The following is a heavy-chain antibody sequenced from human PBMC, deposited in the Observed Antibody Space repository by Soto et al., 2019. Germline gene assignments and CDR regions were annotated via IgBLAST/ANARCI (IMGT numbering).Heavy chain of an antibody. CDR2: ILVGGST. D-gene: IGHD1-1*01. CDR1: GFICSSYD. V-gene: IGHV3-23*01. Sequence: GGSLRLSCAVSGFICSSYDMSWVRQAPGKGLEWVSTILVGGSTHYEDSVKGRFTISRDTSKNTVYLQMNSLTAGDTAFYYCAKATATSGGAFEIYGEGTMVTVSS. CDR3: AKATATSGGAFEI. J-gene: IGHJ3*02.